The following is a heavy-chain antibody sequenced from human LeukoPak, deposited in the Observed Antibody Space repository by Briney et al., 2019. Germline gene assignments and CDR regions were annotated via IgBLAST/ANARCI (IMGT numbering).Heavy chain of an antibody. J-gene: IGHJ4*02. D-gene: IGHD1-26*01. CDR3: ATTHPGGSSHFDY. CDR2: IKQDGSEK. V-gene: IGHV3-7*01. Sequence: GGSLRLSCAASGFTFSSYWMSWVRQAPGKGLEWVANIKQDGSEKYYVDSVKGRFTISRDNAKNSLYLQMNSLRAEDTAVYYCATTHPGGSSHFDYWGQGTLVTVSS. CDR1: GFTFSSYW.